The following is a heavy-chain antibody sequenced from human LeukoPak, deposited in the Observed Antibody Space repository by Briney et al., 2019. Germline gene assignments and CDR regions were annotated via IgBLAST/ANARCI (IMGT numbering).Heavy chain of an antibody. CDR3: ARDGSGWYDY. D-gene: IGHD6-19*01. Sequence: RGSLSLSLAAPGFPLRSYVMELVRPAPGEGMGWFSYISTRGSTIYTADSVKGRFTISRDNAKNSLYLQMNSLRAEDTAVYYCARDGSGWYDYWGQGILVTVSS. CDR2: ISTRGSTI. CDR1: GFPLRSYV. J-gene: IGHJ4*02. V-gene: IGHV3-48*03.